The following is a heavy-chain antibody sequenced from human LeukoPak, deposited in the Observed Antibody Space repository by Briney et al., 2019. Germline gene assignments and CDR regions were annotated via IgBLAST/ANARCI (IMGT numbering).Heavy chain of an antibody. V-gene: IGHV3-53*01. Sequence: GGSLRLSCTVSGFTVSSNSMSWVRQAPGKGLEWVSFIYSDNTHYSDSVKGRFTISRDNSKNTLYLQMNSLRAEDTAVYYCARDSGYSSGWFDYWGQGTLVTVSS. D-gene: IGHD6-19*01. J-gene: IGHJ5*01. CDR1: GFTVSSNS. CDR2: IYSDNT. CDR3: ARDSGYSSGWFDY.